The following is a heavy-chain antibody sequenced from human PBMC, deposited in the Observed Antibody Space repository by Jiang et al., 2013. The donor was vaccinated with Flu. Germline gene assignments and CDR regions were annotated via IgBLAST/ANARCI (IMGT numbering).Heavy chain of an antibody. V-gene: IGHV4-59*13. CDR2: IYYSGST. J-gene: IGHJ6*02. D-gene: IGHD3-9*01. CDR3: ARVGDILTGPTSYYYYGMDV. Sequence: GPGLVKPSETLSLTCTVSGGSISSYYWSWIRQPPGKGLEWIGYIYYSGSTNYNPSLKSRVTISVDTSKNQFSLKLSSVTAADTAVYYCARVGDILTGPTSYYYYGMDVWGQGTTVTVSS. CDR1: GGSISSYY.